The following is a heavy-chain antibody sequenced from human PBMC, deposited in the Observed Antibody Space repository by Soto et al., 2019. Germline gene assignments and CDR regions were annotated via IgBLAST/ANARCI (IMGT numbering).Heavy chain of an antibody. D-gene: IGHD3-22*01. J-gene: IGHJ4*02. CDR2: IDPSDSQT. CDR1: GYSFAGYW. Sequence: PGGSLKLSCKGSGYSFAGYWITWVRQKPGKGLGWMGRIDPSDSQTYYSPSFRGHVTISATKSITTVFLQWSSLRASDTAMYYCARQIYDSDTGPNFQYYFDSWGQGTPVTVSS. CDR3: ARQIYDSDTGPNFQYYFDS. V-gene: IGHV5-10-1*01.